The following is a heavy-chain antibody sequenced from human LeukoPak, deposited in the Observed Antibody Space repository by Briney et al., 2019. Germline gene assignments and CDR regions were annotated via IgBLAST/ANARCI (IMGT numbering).Heavy chain of an antibody. V-gene: IGHV3-21*01. J-gene: IGHJ4*02. CDR2: ISSSSYI. Sequence: PGGSLRLSCAASGFTFSSYSMNWVRQAPGKGLEWVSSISSSSYIYYADSVKGRFTVSRDNAKNSLYLQMNSLRAEDTAVYYCARDGKQWRLLSVRSIDYWGQGTLVTVSS. CDR1: GFTFSSYS. CDR3: ARDGKQWRLLSVRSIDY. D-gene: IGHD3-3*01.